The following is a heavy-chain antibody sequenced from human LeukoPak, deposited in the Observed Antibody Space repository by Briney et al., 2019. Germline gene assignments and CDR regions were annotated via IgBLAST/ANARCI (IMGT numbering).Heavy chain of an antibody. CDR2: ISWNSGSI. J-gene: IGHJ4*02. CDR3: AKGIAAAGTAGYDY. D-gene: IGHD6-13*01. CDR1: GFTFDDYA. V-gene: IGHV3-9*01. Sequence: PGRSLRLSCAASGFTFDDYAMHWVRQAPGKGLEWVSGISWNSGSIGYADSVKGRFTISRDNAKNSLYLQMNSLRAEDTALYYCAKGIAAAGTAGYDYWGQGTLVTVSS.